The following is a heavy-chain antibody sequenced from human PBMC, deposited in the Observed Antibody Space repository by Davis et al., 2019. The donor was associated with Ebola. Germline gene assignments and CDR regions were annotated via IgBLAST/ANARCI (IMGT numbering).Heavy chain of an antibody. Sequence: GGSLRLSCAASGFTFSSYGMHWVRQAPGKGLEWVANIKQDGSEIYYVDSVKGRFTISRDNAKNSVYLQMNSLRAEDTAVYYCARVGCSGGSCYYYYGMDVWGKGTTVTVSS. CDR1: GFTFSSYG. V-gene: IGHV3-7*01. CDR2: IKQDGSEI. CDR3: ARVGCSGGSCYYYYGMDV. D-gene: IGHD2-15*01. J-gene: IGHJ6*04.